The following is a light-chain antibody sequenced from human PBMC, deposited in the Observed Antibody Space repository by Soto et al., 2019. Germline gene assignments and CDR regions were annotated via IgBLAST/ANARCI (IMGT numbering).Light chain of an antibody. Sequence: QSALTQPASVSGSPGQTITISYTGSSSDVGGYNYVSWYQQHPGEAPKLMIYEVNNRPSGVSNRFSGSKSGNTASLTISGLQAEDEADYYCSSFTSSSTQVLGGGTKLTVL. J-gene: IGLJ3*02. CDR2: EVN. CDR1: SSDVGGYNY. V-gene: IGLV2-14*01. CDR3: SSFTSSSTQV.